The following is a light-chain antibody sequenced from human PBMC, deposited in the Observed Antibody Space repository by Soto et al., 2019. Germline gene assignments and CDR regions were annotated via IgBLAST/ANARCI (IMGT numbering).Light chain of an antibody. V-gene: IGLV2-14*01. J-gene: IGLJ1*01. CDR2: EVT. CDR3: NSYTTLSNRV. Sequence: QSALTQPASVSGSPGQSITISCTGTSSDIGAYNYVSWYQQHPGKAPKLLIYEVTNRPSGVSDRFSGSKSGNTASLTISGLQAGDEANYYCNSYTTLSNRVFGTGNKVTVL. CDR1: SSDIGAYNY.